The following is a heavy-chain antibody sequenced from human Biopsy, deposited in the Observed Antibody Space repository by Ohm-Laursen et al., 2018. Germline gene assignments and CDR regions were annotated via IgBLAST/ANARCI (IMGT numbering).Heavy chain of an antibody. CDR1: GYTFTGYH. D-gene: IGHD3-22*01. J-gene: IGHJ5*02. CDR3: TRGGYYYDSLAYYYWFDP. V-gene: IGHV1-2*02. Sequence: ATVKISCKASGYTFTGYHVHWVRQAPGHGLEWMGWINAMTGDTNYAQKFQGRVTMTRDTSISTAYVDLSSLRSDDTAVYYCTRGGYYYDSLAYYYWFDPWGQGTLVTVSS. CDR2: INAMTGDT.